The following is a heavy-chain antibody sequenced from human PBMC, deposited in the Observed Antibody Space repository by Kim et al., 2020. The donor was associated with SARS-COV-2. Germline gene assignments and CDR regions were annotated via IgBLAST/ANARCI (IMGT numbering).Heavy chain of an antibody. CDR3: VGGDQRLVIYYFDY. J-gene: IGHJ4*02. V-gene: IGHV3-64D*09. Sequence: DSVKGRFTISRDNSKNTRYLQMSSLRAEDTAVYYCVGGDQRLVIYYFDYWGQGTLVTVSS. D-gene: IGHD2-21*01.